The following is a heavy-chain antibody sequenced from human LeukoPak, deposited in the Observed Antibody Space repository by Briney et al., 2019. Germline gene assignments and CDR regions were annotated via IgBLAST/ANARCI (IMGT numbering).Heavy chain of an antibody. Sequence: PGGSLRLSCTVSGFTVSSNSMSWIRQPPGKGLEWIGEINHSGSTNYNPSLMSRVTISVDTSKNQFSLKLSSVTAADTAVYYCARAARSYIDYWGQGTLVTVSS. CDR1: GFTVSSNS. CDR2: INHSGST. V-gene: IGHV4-34*01. J-gene: IGHJ4*02. CDR3: ARAARSYIDY.